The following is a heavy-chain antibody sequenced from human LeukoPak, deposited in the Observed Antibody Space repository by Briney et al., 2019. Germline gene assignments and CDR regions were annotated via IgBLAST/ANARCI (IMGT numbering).Heavy chain of an antibody. J-gene: IGHJ6*01. Sequence: ASVTVSFKGSGYTLISYGISGVRQAPGQGLEWMGWIRAYNCNTNHSQKLQGRVSMTTDTSTHTHYRELRSLRSEDAAVYYCARDLGFLWFGESPYYHYGRDVWRQATALTVSS. D-gene: IGHD3-10*01. CDR1: GYTLISYG. V-gene: IGHV1-18*01. CDR3: ARDLGFLWFGESPYYHYGRDV. CDR2: IRAYNCNT.